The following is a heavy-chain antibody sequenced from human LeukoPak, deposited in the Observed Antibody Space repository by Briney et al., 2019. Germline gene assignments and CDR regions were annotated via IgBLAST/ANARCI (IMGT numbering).Heavy chain of an antibody. CDR1: GYTFTSYD. J-gene: IGHJ6*03. V-gene: IGHV1-8*01. Sequence: ASVKVSCKASGYTFTSYDINRVRQATGQGLEWMGWMNPNSGNTGYAQKFQGRVTMTRNTSISTAYMELSSLRSEDTAVYYCARGSDSSSWYPISRSSYYYYYYMDVWGKGTTVTVSS. CDR3: ARGSDSSSWYPISRSSYYYYYYMDV. CDR2: MNPNSGNT. D-gene: IGHD6-13*01.